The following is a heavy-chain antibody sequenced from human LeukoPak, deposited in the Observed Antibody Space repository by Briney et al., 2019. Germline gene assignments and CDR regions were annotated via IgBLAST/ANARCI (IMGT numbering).Heavy chain of an antibody. D-gene: IGHD6-19*01. V-gene: IGHV4-39*07. Sequence: PSETLSLTCTVSGGSISSSSYYWGWIRQPPGKGLEWIGSIYYSGSTYYNPSLKSRVTISVDTSKNQFSLELSSVTAADTAVYYCARVRYSSGWIPYWGQGTLVTVSS. CDR1: GGSISSSSYY. CDR3: ARVRYSSGWIPY. CDR2: IYYSGST. J-gene: IGHJ4*02.